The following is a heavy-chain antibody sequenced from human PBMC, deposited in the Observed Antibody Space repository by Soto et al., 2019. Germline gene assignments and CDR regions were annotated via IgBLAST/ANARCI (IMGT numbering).Heavy chain of an antibody. CDR3: ARDHGMEAGVYYYGMDV. V-gene: IGHV3-33*01. D-gene: IGHD6-19*01. CDR2: IWYDGSNK. CDR1: GFTFSSYG. Sequence: QVQLVESGGGVVQPGRSLRLSCAASGFTFSSYGMHWVRQAPGKGLEWVAVIWYDGSNKYYADSVKGRFTISRDNSKNXXYLQMNSLRAEDTAVYYCARDHGMEAGVYYYGMDVWGQGTTVTVSS. J-gene: IGHJ6*02.